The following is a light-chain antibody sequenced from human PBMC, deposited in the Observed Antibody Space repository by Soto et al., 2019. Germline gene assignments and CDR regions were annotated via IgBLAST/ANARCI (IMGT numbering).Light chain of an antibody. CDR3: QKYGDSSIT. J-gene: IGKJ5*01. Sequence: EVVMRQSPATLSVSPGEGATLSCRASQGIGDTLAWYQHKPGQTPRLLIYDTSTRATGVPTRFSGSGSGIDFALTISRVEPEDFAVYYCQKYGDSSITFGQGTRLEI. CDR2: DTS. CDR1: QGIGDT. V-gene: IGKV3-15*01.